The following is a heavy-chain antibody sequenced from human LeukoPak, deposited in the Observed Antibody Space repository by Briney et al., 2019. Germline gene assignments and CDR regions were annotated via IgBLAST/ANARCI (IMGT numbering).Heavy chain of an antibody. CDR3: ARGEPSFKYCSSTSCHRYNWFDP. D-gene: IGHD2-2*01. V-gene: IGHV4-38-2*01. CDR2: IHRSGNT. CDR1: GYSISSGYY. Sequence: SETLSLTCDVSGYSISSGYYWGWIRQPPGKGLEWIGSIHRSGNTYYNPSLKSRVAISVDTSKNPFSLKLSSVTAADTAVYYCARGEPSFKYCSSTSCHRYNWFDPWGQGTLVTVSS. J-gene: IGHJ5*02.